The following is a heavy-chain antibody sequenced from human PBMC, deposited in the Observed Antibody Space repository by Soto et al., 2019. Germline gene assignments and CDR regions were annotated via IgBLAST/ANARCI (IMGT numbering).Heavy chain of an antibody. J-gene: IGHJ3*02. CDR3: ARPYYYDSSGYTHDAFDI. D-gene: IGHD3-22*01. Sequence: ASVKVSCKASGYTFTSYGISWVRQAPGQGLEWMGWISAYNGNTNYAQKLQGRVTMTTDTSTSTAYMELRSLRSDDTAVYYCARPYYYDSSGYTHDAFDIWGQGTMVTVS. V-gene: IGHV1-18*04. CDR1: GYTFTSYG. CDR2: ISAYNGNT.